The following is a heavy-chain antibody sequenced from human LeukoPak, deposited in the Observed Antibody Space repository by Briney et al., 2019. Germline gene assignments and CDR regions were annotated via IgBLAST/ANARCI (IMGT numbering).Heavy chain of an antibody. J-gene: IGHJ4*02. CDR1: GGSISSGDYY. CDR2: IYYSGST. CDR3: ARMGPDYYDSSGYYLYYFDY. V-gene: IGHV4-30-4*08. D-gene: IGHD3-22*01. Sequence: SETLSLTCTVSGGSISSGDYYWSWIRQPPGKGLEWIGYIYYSGSTYYNPSLKSRVTISVDTSKNQFSLKLSSVTAADTAVYYCARMGPDYYDSSGYYLYYFDYWGQGTLVTVSS.